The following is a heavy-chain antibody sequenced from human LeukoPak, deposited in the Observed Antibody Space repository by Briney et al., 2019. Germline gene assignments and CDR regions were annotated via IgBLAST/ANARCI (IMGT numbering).Heavy chain of an antibody. CDR2: VYDSGAT. D-gene: IGHD5-18*01. Sequence: SETLSLTCTVSGGSISTYYWSWVRQPPGKGLEWIGYVYDSGATNYNPSLKSRLTISVDTSKNQFSLKLRSVTAADTAVYYCARGYTAMSRNYYYGMDVWGQGTTVTVSS. CDR3: ARGYTAMSRNYYYGMDV. V-gene: IGHV4-59*01. J-gene: IGHJ6*02. CDR1: GGSISTYY.